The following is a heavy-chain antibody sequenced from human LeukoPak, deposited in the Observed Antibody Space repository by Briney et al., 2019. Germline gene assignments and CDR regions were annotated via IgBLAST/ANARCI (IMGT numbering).Heavy chain of an antibody. CDR1: GFTFSTYE. CDR3: ARVGAYAAVNC. D-gene: IGHD3-16*01. V-gene: IGHV3-48*03. CDR2: ISSSGSTI. Sequence: PGGSLRLSCAASGFTFSTYEMNWVRQAPGKGREWVSYISSSGSTIYYADSVKGRFTISRDNAKNSLYLQMDSLRAEDTAVYYCARVGAYAAVNCWGQGTLVTVSS. J-gene: IGHJ4*02.